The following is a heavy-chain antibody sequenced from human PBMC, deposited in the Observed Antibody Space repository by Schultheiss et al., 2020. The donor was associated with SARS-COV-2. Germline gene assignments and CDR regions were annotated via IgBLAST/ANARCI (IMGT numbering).Heavy chain of an antibody. Sequence: GGSLRLSCAASGFTFSTYWMTWVRQAPGKGLEWVANIKQDGSEKYYADSVKGRFTISRDNSKNSLYLQMNSLRAEDTAVYYCARGPGYYDSSGYGDYWGQGTLVTVSS. CDR2: IKQDGSEK. CDR3: ARGPGYYDSSGYGDY. D-gene: IGHD3-22*01. V-gene: IGHV3-7*01. CDR1: GFTFSTYW. J-gene: IGHJ4*02.